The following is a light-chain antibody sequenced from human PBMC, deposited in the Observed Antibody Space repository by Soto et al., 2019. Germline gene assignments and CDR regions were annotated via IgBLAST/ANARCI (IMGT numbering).Light chain of an antibody. Sequence: VQMPQSPSTLSASVGDRVTITCRASQSISTWLAWYQQKPGKAPNLLIYDASSLESGVPSRFSGSGSGTEFTLTISSLQPDDFATYYCQQYNSYWTFGQGTKVDIK. CDR3: QQYNSYWT. CDR2: DAS. CDR1: QSISTW. V-gene: IGKV1-5*01. J-gene: IGKJ1*01.